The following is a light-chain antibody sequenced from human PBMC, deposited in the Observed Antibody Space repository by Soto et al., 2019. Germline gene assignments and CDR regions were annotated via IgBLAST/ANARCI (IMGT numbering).Light chain of an antibody. CDR2: EAS. Sequence: DIQMTQSPSTLSASVGDRVTITCRASQSVSNWLAWYQQKPGKAPKLLIYEASTLESGVPARFTGSRSGTEFTLTISSLQTDDFATYHCQQYNTYPWTFGQGTQVEIK. V-gene: IGKV1-5*03. CDR3: QQYNTYPWT. CDR1: QSVSNW. J-gene: IGKJ1*01.